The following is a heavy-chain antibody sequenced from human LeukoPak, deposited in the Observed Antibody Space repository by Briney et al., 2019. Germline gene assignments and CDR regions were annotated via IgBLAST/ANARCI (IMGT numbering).Heavy chain of an antibody. V-gene: IGHV3-48*03. D-gene: IGHD5-18*01. CDR1: GFTFSSYE. Sequence: GGSLRLSCAASGFTFSSYEMNWVRQAPGKGLEWVSYISSSGSTIYYADSVKGRFTISRDNAKNSLYLQMSSLRAEDTAVYYCASRGYSYGFDYWGQGTLVTVSS. CDR3: ASRGYSYGFDY. J-gene: IGHJ4*02. CDR2: ISSSGSTI.